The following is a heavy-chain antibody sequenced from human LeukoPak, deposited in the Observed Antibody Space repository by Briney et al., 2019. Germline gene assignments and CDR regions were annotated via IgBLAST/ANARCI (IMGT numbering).Heavy chain of an antibody. D-gene: IGHD3-10*01. J-gene: IGHJ6*03. CDR1: GGSIRSYY. CDR3: ARVGMVRGVNYYYYYYMDV. V-gene: IGHV4-59*01. Sequence: SETLSLTCTVSGGSIRSYYWSWIRQPPGKGLEWIAYIYYSGSTNYNPSLKSRVTISVDTSKNQFSLKLSSVTAADTAVYYCARVGMVRGVNYYYYYYMDVWGKGTTVTISS. CDR2: IYYSGST.